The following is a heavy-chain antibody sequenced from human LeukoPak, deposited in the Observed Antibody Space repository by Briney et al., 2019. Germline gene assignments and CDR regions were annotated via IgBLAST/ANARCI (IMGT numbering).Heavy chain of an antibody. V-gene: IGHV1-2*02. Sequence: ASVKVSCQASGYTFTGYYMHWVRQAPGQGLEWMGWINPNSGGTNYAQKFQGRVTMTRDTSISTAYMELSRLRSDDTAVYYCAIPGGYDYVWGSYRQPPYDYWGQGTLVTVSS. CDR3: AIPGGYDYVWGSYRQPPYDY. CDR1: GYTFTGYY. D-gene: IGHD3-16*02. CDR2: INPNSGGT. J-gene: IGHJ4*02.